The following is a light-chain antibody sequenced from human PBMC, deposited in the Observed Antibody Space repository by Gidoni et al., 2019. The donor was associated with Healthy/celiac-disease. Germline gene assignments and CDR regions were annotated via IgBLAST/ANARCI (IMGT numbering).Light chain of an antibody. J-gene: IGKJ4*01. CDR2: AAS. CDR3: QQSYSTPHT. CDR1: QSISSY. V-gene: IGKV1-39*01. Sequence: DIQMTQSPSSLSASVGDRVTITCRASQSISSYLNWYQQKPGKAPKLLSYAASSLQSGVPSRFSGSGSGTDFTLTISSLQPEDFATYYCQQSYSTPHTFGGXTKVEIK.